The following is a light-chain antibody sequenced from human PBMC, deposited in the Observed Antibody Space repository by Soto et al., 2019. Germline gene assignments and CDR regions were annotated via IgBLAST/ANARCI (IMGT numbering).Light chain of an antibody. CDR1: QRVGGNY. V-gene: IGKV3-20*01. CDR2: DAS. Sequence: ELVLTQSPVTLSLSPGERATLSCRASQRVGGNYLAWYQQKRGQSPRLLIYDASSRATDIPDRFSGSGSGTDFTLTITKVEPEDFAVYYCQQYGSRTWTFGQGTKVEIK. CDR3: QQYGSRTWT. J-gene: IGKJ1*01.